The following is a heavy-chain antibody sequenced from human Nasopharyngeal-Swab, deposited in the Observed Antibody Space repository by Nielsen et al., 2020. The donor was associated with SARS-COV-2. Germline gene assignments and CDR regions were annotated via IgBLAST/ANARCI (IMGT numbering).Heavy chain of an antibody. Sequence: GGSLRLSCAASGFTFSGSAMHWVRQASGKGLEWVANINQDGSTKYYVDSVKGRFTISRDNTKNSVSLQMNSLRAEDTAMYYCTKKIGEDWGQGTLVTVSS. J-gene: IGHJ4*02. CDR3: TKKIGED. V-gene: IGHV3-7*05. CDR2: INQDGSTK. CDR1: GFTFSGSA.